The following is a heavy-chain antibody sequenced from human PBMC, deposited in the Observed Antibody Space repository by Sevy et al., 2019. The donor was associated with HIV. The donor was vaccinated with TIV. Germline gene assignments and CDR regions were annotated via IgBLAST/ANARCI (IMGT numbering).Heavy chain of an antibody. V-gene: IGHV4-39*01. CDR1: GGSISSSSYY. J-gene: IGHJ6*02. D-gene: IGHD1-20*01. CDR3: ARHEKPNWNDGYYYGMDV. Sequence: SETLSLTCTVSGGSISSSSYYWGWIRQPPGKGLDWIGSIYYSGSTYYNPSLKSRVTISVDTSKNQFSLKLSSVTAADTAVYYCARHEKPNWNDGYYYGMDVWGQGTTVTVSS. CDR2: IYYSGST.